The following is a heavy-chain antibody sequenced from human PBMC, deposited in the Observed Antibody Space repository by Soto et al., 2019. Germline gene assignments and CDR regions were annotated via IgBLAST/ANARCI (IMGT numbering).Heavy chain of an antibody. CDR2: ISYDGSNK. CDR3: AKDGKYRSSTYMDV. J-gene: IGHJ6*03. Sequence: PGGSLRLSCAASGFTFSSYGMHWVRQAPGKGLEWVAVISYDGSNKYYADSVKGRFTISRDNSKNTLYLQMNSLRAEDTAVYYCAKDGKYRSSTYMDVWGKGTTVTVSS. D-gene: IGHD6-6*01. CDR1: GFTFSSYG. V-gene: IGHV3-30*18.